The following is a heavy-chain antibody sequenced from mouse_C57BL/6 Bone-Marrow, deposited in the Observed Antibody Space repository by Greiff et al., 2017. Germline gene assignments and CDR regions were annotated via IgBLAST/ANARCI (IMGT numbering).Heavy chain of an antibody. CDR1: GFNIKDDY. V-gene: IGHV14-4*01. CDR3: TTSGFAY. J-gene: IGHJ3*01. CDR2: IDPENGDT. Sequence: LQSGAELVRPGASVKLSCTASGFNIKDDYMHWVKQRPEQGLEWIGWIDPENGDTEYASKFQGKATITADTSSNTAYLQLSSLTSEDTAVYYCTTSGFAYWGQGTLVTVSA.